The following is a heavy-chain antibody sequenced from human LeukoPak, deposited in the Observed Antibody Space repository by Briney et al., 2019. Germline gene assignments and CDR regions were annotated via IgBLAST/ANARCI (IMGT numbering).Heavy chain of an antibody. CDR3: VRTIAVAVAFDY. Sequence: GGSLRLSCAASGFTFSSYTMHWVRQAPRKGLEHVSATGSNGGSTYHANSVKGRFIITRDNSKNTLYLQMGSLRAEDMAVYYCVRTIAVAVAFDYWGQGTLVTVSS. J-gene: IGHJ4*02. CDR1: GFTFSSYT. CDR2: TGSNGGST. D-gene: IGHD6-19*01. V-gene: IGHV3-64*01.